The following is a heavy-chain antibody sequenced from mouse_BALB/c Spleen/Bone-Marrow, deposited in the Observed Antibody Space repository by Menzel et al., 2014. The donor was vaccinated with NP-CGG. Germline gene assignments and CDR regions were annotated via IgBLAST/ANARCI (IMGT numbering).Heavy chain of an antibody. CDR1: GYTFTSYV. CDR3: ARRGYDEGYHAMDY. D-gene: IGHD2-14*01. CDR2: INPYNDGT. V-gene: IGHV1-14*01. J-gene: IGHJ4*01. Sequence: VQLQQSGPELVKPGASVKMSCKASGYTFTSYVMHWVKQKPGQGLERIGYINPYNDGTKYNEKFKGRATLTSDKSSSTAYMELSSLTSEDSAVYYCARRGYDEGYHAMDYWGQGTSVTVSS.